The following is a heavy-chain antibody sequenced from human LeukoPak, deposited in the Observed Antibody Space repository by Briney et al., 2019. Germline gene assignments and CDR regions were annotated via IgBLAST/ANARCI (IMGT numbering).Heavy chain of an antibody. V-gene: IGHV4-31*03. CDR1: GASISSGGYY. CDR3: ARENRRYSPYYYYYYMDV. D-gene: IGHD1-1*01. Sequence: SETLSLTGIFSGASISSGGYYWSWIPQHPGKGLKWIGYIYYSGSTYYNPSLKSRVTISVDTSKNQFSLKLSSVTAADTAVYYCARENRRYSPYYYYYYMDVWGKGTTVTVSS. CDR2: IYYSGST. J-gene: IGHJ6*03.